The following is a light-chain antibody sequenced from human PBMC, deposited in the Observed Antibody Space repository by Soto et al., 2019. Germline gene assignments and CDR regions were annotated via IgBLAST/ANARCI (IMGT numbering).Light chain of an antibody. J-gene: IGLJ3*02. V-gene: IGLV2-8*01. CDR3: SSYAGSNNLV. Sequence: QSVLTQPPSASGSPGQSVTISCTGTSSDVGGYNYVSGYQQHPGKAPKLMIYEVSKRPSGVPDRFSGSKSGNTASLTVSGLQAEDEADYYCSSYAGSNNLVFGGGTKVTVL. CDR1: SSDVGGYNY. CDR2: EVS.